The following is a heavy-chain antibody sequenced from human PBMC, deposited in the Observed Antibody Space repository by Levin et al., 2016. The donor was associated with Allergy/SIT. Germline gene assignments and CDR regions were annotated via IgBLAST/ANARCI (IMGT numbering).Heavy chain of an antibody. V-gene: IGHV3-48*03. D-gene: IGHD5-24*01. J-gene: IGHJ6*02. Sequence: VRQAPGKGLEWVSYISSTGSTIYYADSVKGRFTISRDNAKNSLFLQMNSLRAEDTAVYYCARDDGYYYYYSIDVWGQGTTVTVSS. CDR3: ARDDGYYYYYSIDV. CDR2: ISSTGSTI.